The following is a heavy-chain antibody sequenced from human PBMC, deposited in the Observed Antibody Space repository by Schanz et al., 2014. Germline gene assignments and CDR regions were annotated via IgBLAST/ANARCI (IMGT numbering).Heavy chain of an antibody. CDR3: ARDRLECGAECYSVEVFEV. J-gene: IGHJ4*02. CDR1: GYTFTSYS. V-gene: IGHV1-69*04. Sequence: QVQLVQSGAEVKKPGASVKVSRKASGYTFTSYSMHWVRQAPGQGLEWMGRIIPSLGLAKYEQKFQDKVTITADTSTTTAYMELSGLRSEDTAVYYCARDRLECGAECYSVEVFEVWGQGTLVIVSS. CDR2: IIPSLGLA. D-gene: IGHD2-21*01.